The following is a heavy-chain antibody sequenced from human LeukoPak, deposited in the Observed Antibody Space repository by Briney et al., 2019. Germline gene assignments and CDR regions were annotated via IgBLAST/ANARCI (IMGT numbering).Heavy chain of an antibody. D-gene: IGHD1-1*01. V-gene: IGHV3-64*01. CDR1: GFTFSSYA. Sequence: GGSLRLSCAASGFTFSSYAMHWVRQAPGKGLEYVSAISSNGGSTYYANSVKGRFTISRDNSKNTLYLQMGSLRAEGMAVYYCAREGGTPRAFDIWGQGTMVTVSS. J-gene: IGHJ3*02. CDR3: AREGGTPRAFDI. CDR2: ISSNGGST.